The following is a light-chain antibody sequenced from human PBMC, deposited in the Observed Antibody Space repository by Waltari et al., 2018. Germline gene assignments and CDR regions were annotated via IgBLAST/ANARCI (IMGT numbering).Light chain of an antibody. CDR2: GAS. V-gene: IGKV1-39*01. J-gene: IGKJ2*01. Sequence: DIQMTPSPSSLSASVGDRVTITCRASQSISNYLNWFQQRPGRAPKLLIYGASNLESGVSSRFSGSASGTDFTLTISSLQPEDFATYSCLQTYSTPYTFGQGTTVEI. CDR3: LQTYSTPYT. CDR1: QSISNY.